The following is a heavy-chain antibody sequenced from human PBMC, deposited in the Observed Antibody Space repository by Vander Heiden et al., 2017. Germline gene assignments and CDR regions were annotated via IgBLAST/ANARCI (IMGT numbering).Heavy chain of an antibody. CDR2: IKSGDTN. J-gene: IGHJ4*02. CDR3: AKNHFASGTYYIFDY. V-gene: IGHV3-53*03. CDR1: GFTVGSND. D-gene: IGHD3-10*01. Sequence: VHLLEAGGGLIQPGGCLRLSCAASGFTVGSNDMPWVRQSPGNGRDWFSVIKSGDTNYYAAYVKGRFTISRDNSKNTVNLQMKSLRAEETAVYYCAKNHFASGTYYIFDYWGQGTLVTVSS.